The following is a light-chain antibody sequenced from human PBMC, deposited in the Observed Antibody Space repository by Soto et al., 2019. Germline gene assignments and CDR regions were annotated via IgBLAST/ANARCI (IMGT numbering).Light chain of an antibody. J-gene: IGKJ5*01. CDR2: KAS. CDR3: QQYHSSSIT. Sequence: DIQMTQSPSTLSASVGDRVTITCRASQSISSWLAWYQQKPGKAPKLLIYKASSLESGVPSRFSGSGSGTEFTLTINSLQPDDFATDSCQQYHSSSITFGQGTRLEIK. CDR1: QSISSW. V-gene: IGKV1-5*03.